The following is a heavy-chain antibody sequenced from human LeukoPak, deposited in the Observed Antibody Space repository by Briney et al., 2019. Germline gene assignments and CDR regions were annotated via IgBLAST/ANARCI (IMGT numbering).Heavy chain of an antibody. CDR2: IKSDGST. Sequence: AGSLRLSCVASGFTFSSYWMHWVRQAPGKGLVWVSRIKSDGSTNYADSVKGRFTISRDNAKNTVSLQMNSLSAEDTGVYFCARAPSEIGGYYPEYFRHWGQGTLVTVSS. J-gene: IGHJ1*01. CDR3: ARAPSEIGGYYPEYFRH. D-gene: IGHD3-22*01. CDR1: GFTFSSYW. V-gene: IGHV3-74*01.